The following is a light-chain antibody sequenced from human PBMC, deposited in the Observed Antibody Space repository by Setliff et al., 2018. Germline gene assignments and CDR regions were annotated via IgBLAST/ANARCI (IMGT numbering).Light chain of an antibody. CDR2: DVN. V-gene: IGLV2-14*03. Sequence: QSALTQPASVSGSPGQSVTISCTGTSNDIGNYKYVSWYQHQPGKAPKVIIFDVNNRPSGVSNRFSGSKSGNTASLTISWLQPEDEAHYYCSSYTTRSTRVFGGGTKGTV. CDR1: SNDIGNYKY. J-gene: IGLJ3*02. CDR3: SSYTTRSTRV.